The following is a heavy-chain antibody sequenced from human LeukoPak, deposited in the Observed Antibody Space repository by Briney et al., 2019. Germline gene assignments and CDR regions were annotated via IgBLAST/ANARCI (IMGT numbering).Heavy chain of an antibody. CDR2: IKQDGNEK. V-gene: IGHV3-7*01. CDR3: ASSGMAVAGPNFDY. J-gene: IGHJ4*02. Sequence: PGGSLRLSCVASGFTFSSYWMGWVRQAPGKGVGWVANIKQDGNEKYYVDSVKGRFTISRDNAKNSLYLQMNSLRAEDTAVYYCASSGMAVAGPNFDYWGQGTLVTVSS. CDR1: GFTFSSYW. D-gene: IGHD6-19*01.